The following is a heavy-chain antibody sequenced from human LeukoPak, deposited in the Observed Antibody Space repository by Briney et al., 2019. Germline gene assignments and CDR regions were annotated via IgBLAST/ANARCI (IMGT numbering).Heavy chain of an antibody. J-gene: IGHJ5*02. CDR3: ARGSSYDFWSGYPKNNWFDP. Sequence: ASVKVSCKASGYTFTSYYMHWVRQAPGQGLEWMGIINPSSGSTSYAQKFQSRVTMTRDTSTSTVDMELSSLRFEDTAVYYCARGSSYDFWSGYPKNNWFDPWGQGTLVTVSS. D-gene: IGHD3-3*01. V-gene: IGHV1-46*01. CDR2: INPSSGST. CDR1: GYTFTSYY.